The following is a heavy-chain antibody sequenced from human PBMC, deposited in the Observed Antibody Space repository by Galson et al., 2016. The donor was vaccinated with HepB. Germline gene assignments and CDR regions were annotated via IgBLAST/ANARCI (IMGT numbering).Heavy chain of an antibody. CDR1: GFGFDDFA. J-gene: IGHJ3*01. D-gene: IGHD3-22*01. Sequence: SLRLSCAASGFGFDDFAMHWVRQAPGKGLEWVSGISWNSYIIGYADSVKGRFTISRDNAKNSLYLQMNSLRAEDTALYYCAKGDGSGNLRFSSVAFDFWGQGTMVTVSS. CDR3: AKGDGSGNLRFSSVAFDF. CDR2: ISWNSYII. V-gene: IGHV3-9*01.